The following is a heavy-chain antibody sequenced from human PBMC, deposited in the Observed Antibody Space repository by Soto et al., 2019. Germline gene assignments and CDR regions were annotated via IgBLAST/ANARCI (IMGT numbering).Heavy chain of an antibody. V-gene: IGHV1-18*01. CDR1: GYTFTSYG. CDR2: ISPYNGDT. J-gene: IGHJ6*02. D-gene: IGHD6-19*01. CDR3: ARVRKIAVAQRTPYYVMDV. Sequence: ASVKVSCKASGYTFTSYGISWVRQAPGQGLEWMGWISPYNGDTNYAQKLQGRVTMTTDTSTSTAYIELKSLRSDDTAVYYCARVRKIAVAQRTPYYVMDVWGQGTAVTVSS.